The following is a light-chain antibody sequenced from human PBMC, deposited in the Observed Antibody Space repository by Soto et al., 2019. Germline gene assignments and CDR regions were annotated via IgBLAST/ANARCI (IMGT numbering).Light chain of an antibody. CDR2: EGS. J-gene: IGLJ2*01. Sequence: QSALTQPASVSGSPGQSSTISCTGTSSDVGSYNLVSWYQQHPGKAPKLMIYEGSKRPSGIPNRVSGSKSGNTASLTISGLQAADDADYYCCSYAGSSTPVVFGGGTKLTVL. V-gene: IGLV2-23*01. CDR1: SSDVGSYNL. CDR3: CSYAGSSTPVV.